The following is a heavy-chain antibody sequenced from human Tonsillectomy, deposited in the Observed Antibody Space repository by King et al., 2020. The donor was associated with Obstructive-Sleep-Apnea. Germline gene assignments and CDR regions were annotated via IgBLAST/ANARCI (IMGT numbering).Heavy chain of an antibody. J-gene: IGHJ4*02. CDR3: ARDIGIADFDY. V-gene: IGHV1-2*06. CDR2: INPNSGGT. CDR1: GYTFPGYY. D-gene: IGHD1-26*01. Sequence: QVQLVQSGAEVKKPGASVKVSCRSSGYTFPGYYMHWVRQAPGQGLEWMGRINPNSGGTNFAQKFQGRVTMTRDTSISTAYMDLSRLRSDDTAVYYCARDIGIADFDYWGQGTLVTVSS.